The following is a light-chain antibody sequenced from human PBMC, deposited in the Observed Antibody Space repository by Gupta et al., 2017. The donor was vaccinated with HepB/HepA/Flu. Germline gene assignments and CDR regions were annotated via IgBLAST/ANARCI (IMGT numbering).Light chain of an antibody. Sequence: SALTQPASVSGSPHPSITISCTATSSDGGGYNYVSWDQQHPGKDHILIIFDVRKRPTGGANRFSGSKSGNTATLTISGSQAEDEDDYYCHANDSNNRVFGGGTKLTVL. CDR2: DVR. CDR3: HANDSNNRV. J-gene: IGLJ3*02. V-gene: IGLV2-14*03. CDR1: SSDGGGYNY.